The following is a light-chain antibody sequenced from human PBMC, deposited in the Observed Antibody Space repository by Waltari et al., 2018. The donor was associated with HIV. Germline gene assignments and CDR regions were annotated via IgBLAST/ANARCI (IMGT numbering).Light chain of an antibody. CDR3: QSYDSSLSGWV. CDR2: GNI. CDR1: SSNIGANYD. V-gene: IGLV1-40*01. Sequence: QSVLTQPPSVSGAPGQRVTISCTGSSSNIGANYDVHWYQHLPGTAPKLLIYGNIYRPSGVPDRFSAAKSVTSASLATTGRQADDEADYYGQSYDSSLSGWVFGGGTKLTV. J-gene: IGLJ3*02.